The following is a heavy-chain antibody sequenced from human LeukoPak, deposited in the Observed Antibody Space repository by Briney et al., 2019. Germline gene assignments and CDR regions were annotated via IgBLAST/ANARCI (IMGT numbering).Heavy chain of an antibody. J-gene: IGHJ4*02. CDR2: ISGSGGST. CDR1: GFTISRYG. Sequence: GGSLRLSCTAAGFTISRYGMSWVRQAPGKGLEWVSAISGSGGSTYYADSVKGRFTISRDNSKNTLYLQMNSLRAEDTAVYYCANAVGATTHLWGQGTLVTVSS. V-gene: IGHV3-23*01. D-gene: IGHD1-26*01. CDR3: ANAVGATTHL.